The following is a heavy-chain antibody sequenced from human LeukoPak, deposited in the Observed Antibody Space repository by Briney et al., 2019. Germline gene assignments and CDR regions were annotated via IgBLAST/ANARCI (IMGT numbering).Heavy chain of an antibody. CDR1: GFTFSNSW. J-gene: IGHJ5*02. CDR3: ARGHWWVDP. CDR2: IKEDGSEK. Sequence: GGSLRLSCAASGFTFSNSWMSWFRQAPGKGLGRVAFIKEDGSEKNYVESVKGRFTISRDNAKNSLYLQMNSLRVEDTAVYYCARGHWWVDPWGQGTLVTVSS. V-gene: IGHV3-7*01.